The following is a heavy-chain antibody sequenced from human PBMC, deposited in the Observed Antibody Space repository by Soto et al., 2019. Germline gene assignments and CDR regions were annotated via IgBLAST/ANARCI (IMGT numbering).Heavy chain of an antibody. CDR3: ARERAFGESSPGYYYYGMDV. CDR2: IYHSGST. J-gene: IGHJ6*02. Sequence: QVQLQESGPGLVKPSGTLSFTCAVSGGSISSSNWWSWVRQTPGKGLEWIGEIYHSGSTNYNPSLKSRVTISVDKSKNQFSLKLSSVSAADTAVYYCARERAFGESSPGYYYYGMDVWGQGTTVTVSS. D-gene: IGHD3-10*01. V-gene: IGHV4-4*02. CDR1: GGSISSSNW.